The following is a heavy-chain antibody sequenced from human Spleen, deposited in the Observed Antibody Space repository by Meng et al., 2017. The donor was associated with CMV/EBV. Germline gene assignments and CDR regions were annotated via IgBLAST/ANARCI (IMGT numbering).Heavy chain of an antibody. CDR1: GFTFSDYA. Sequence: GESLKISCAASGFTFSDYAMSWVRQAPGKGLEWVSAISGTGVSTYYADSVKGRFTISRDNSKNTLYLQMNSLRAEDTAVYYCARGKGGRGAFDIWGQGTMVTVSS. CDR3: ARGKGGRGAFDI. D-gene: IGHD3-16*01. CDR2: ISGTGVST. J-gene: IGHJ3*02. V-gene: IGHV3-23*01.